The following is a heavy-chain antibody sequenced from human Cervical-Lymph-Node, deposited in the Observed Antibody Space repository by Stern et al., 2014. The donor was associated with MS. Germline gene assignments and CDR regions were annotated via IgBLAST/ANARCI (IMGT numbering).Heavy chain of an antibody. CDR3: ARSSSGWYGYYFDY. CDR2: IYYSGST. CDR1: GGSISSYY. V-gene: IGHV4-59*01. Sequence: VQLEESGPGLVKPSETLSLTCTVSGGSISSYYWSWIRQPPGKGLEWIGYIYYSGSTNYNPSLKSRVTISVDTSKNQFSLKLSSVTAADTAVYYCARSSSGWYGYYFDYWGRGTLVTVSS. J-gene: IGHJ4*02. D-gene: IGHD6-19*01.